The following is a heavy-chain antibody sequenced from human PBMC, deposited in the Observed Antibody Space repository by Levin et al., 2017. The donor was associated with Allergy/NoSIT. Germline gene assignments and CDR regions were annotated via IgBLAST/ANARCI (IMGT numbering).Heavy chain of an antibody. CDR1: FFSLLLFLSY. CDR2: IYSSGSA. J-gene: IGHJ4*02. V-gene: IGHV4-61*02. Sequence: SYPLSLPFPFSFFSLLLFLSYWSWIRQPAAKGLEWIGRIYSSGSANYNPSLKSRVPLSLYTSKNQFSLKLSSVTAADTAVYYCARAEVGSEHWGQGTLVTVSS. D-gene: IGHD3-10*01. CDR3: ARAEVGSEH.